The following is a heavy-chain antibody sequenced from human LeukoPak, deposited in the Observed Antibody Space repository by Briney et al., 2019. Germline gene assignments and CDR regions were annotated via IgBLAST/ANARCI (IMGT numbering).Heavy chain of an antibody. D-gene: IGHD3-22*01. CDR3: ATVGSITMMADAFDI. Sequence: GASVKVSCKASGGTFSSYASSWVRQAPGQGLEWMGGIIPIFGTANYAQKFQGRVTITADESTSTAYMELSSLRSEDTAVYYCATVGSITMMADAFDIWGQGTMVTVSS. V-gene: IGHV1-69*13. CDR2: IIPIFGTA. J-gene: IGHJ3*02. CDR1: GGTFSSYA.